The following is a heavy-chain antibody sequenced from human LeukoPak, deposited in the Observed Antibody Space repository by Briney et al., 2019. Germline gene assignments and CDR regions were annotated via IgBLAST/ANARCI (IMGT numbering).Heavy chain of an antibody. D-gene: IGHD1-26*01. Sequence: GESLKISCKGSGYIFTNYWIGWVRQMPGKGLEWMGIIYPGDSDTRYNPSFQGQVTISADKSISTAYLQWSSLKASDTAMYYCARGEGGSYRFEAFDIWGQGTMVTVS. CDR3: ARGEGGSYRFEAFDI. J-gene: IGHJ3*02. CDR2: IYPGDSDT. V-gene: IGHV5-51*01. CDR1: GYIFTNYW.